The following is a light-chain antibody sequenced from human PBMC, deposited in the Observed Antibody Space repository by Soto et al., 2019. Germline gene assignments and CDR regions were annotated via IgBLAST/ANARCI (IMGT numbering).Light chain of an antibody. CDR2: AAS. CDR3: QQANSFPLT. V-gene: IGKV1-12*01. CDR1: QGFSSW. Sequence: DIQMTQSPSSLSAYVGDRVTITCRASQGFSSWLAWYQQKPGKAPKLLIYAASSLQSGVPSRFSGSGSGTDFTLTISSLQPEDFATYYCQQANSFPLTFGQGTRLEIK. J-gene: IGKJ5*01.